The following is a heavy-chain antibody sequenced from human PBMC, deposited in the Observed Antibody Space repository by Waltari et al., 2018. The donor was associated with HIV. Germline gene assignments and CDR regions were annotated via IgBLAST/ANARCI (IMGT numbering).Heavy chain of an antibody. CDR1: GGSISSSSYY. Sequence: QLQLQESGPGLVKPSETLSLTCTVPGGSISSSSYYWGWIRQPPGKGLEWIGRIYYSGNTDNNPSLQSRVTISVDTCKNQFSLKLSSVTAADTAVYYCARVQTGVDTAMGNRYFDLWGRGTLVTVSS. J-gene: IGHJ2*01. D-gene: IGHD5-18*01. CDR3: ARVQTGVDTAMGNRYFDL. CDR2: IYYSGNT. V-gene: IGHV4-39*01.